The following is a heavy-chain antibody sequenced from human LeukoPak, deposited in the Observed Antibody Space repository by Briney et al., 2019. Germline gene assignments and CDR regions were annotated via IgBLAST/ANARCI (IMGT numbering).Heavy chain of an antibody. J-gene: IGHJ4*02. CDR3: AACSGGSCYIVY. CDR2: IIPIFGTA. Sequence: ASVKVSCKASGYTFTSYGISWVRQAPGQGLEWMGGIIPIFGTANYAQKFQGRVTITADESTSTAYMELSSLRSEDTAVYYCAACSGGSCYIVYWGQGTLVTVSS. D-gene: IGHD2-15*01. CDR1: GYTFTSYG. V-gene: IGHV1-69*13.